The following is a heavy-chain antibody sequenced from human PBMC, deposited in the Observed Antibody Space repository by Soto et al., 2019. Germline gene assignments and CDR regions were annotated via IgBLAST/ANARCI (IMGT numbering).Heavy chain of an antibody. CDR3: ARDQGIAAAGHDAFDI. CDR2: ISDDGTNK. J-gene: IGHJ3*02. Sequence: GGSLRLSCAVYGFTLSNYGMHWVRQAPGKGLEWVALISDDGTNKHFVDSVKGRFTISRDNSKNTLYLQMNSLRAEDTAVYYCARDQGIAAAGHDAFDIWGQGTMVTVSS. V-gene: IGHV3-33*05. CDR1: GFTLSNYG. D-gene: IGHD6-13*01.